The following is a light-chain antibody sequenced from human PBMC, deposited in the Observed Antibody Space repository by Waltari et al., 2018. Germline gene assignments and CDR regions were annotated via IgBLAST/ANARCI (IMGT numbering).Light chain of an antibody. CDR3: SSYTSRTPVV. V-gene: IGLV2-14*01. CDR1: RSAVGGYNY. Sequence: QSALTQPASVSGSPGQSITISCTGTRSAVGGYNYVAMYQKHPVKAPKLMIYEVSQRPSGVSNRFSGSKSGNMSSLTISGLHAEDEADYYCSSYTSRTPVVIGGGTKLTVL. J-gene: IGLJ2*01. CDR2: EVS.